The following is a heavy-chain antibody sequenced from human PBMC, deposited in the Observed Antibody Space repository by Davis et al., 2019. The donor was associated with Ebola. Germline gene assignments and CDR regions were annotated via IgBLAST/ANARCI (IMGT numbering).Heavy chain of an antibody. J-gene: IGHJ6*03. CDR3: ARDLEGRDGRSWSYYYYYMDV. D-gene: IGHD6-13*01. Sequence: ASVKVSCKASGYTFTNYDINWVRQASGQGLEWLGWINPNSGGTNYAQKFQGRVTMTRDTPISTAYMELSRLRSDDTAMYYCARDLEGRDGRSWSYYYYYMDVWGKGTTVTVSS. CDR1: GYTFTNYD. V-gene: IGHV1-2*02. CDR2: INPNSGGT.